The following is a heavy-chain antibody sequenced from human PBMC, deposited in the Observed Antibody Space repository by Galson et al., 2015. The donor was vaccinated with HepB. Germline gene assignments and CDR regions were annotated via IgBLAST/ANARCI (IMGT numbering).Heavy chain of an antibody. D-gene: IGHD6-19*01. CDR1: GFTFSSYA. J-gene: IGHJ4*02. V-gene: IGHV3-30-3*01. CDR2: ISYDGSNK. CDR3: ASDSGYSSGWYSGFDY. Sequence: SLRLSCAASGFTFSSYAMHWVRQAPGKGLEWVAVISYDGSNKYYADSVKGRFTISRDNSKNTLYLQMNSLRAEDTAVYYCASDSGYSSGWYSGFDYWGQGTLVTVSS.